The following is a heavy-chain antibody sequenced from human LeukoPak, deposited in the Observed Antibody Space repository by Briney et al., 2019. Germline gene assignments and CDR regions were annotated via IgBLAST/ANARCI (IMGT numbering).Heavy chain of an antibody. Sequence: PGGSLRLSCAASGFTFSSYAMSWVRQAPGKGLEWVSAISGSGGSTYYADSVKGRFTISRDNSKNTLYLQMNSLRDEDTAVYYCAKVRGEYCSSTSCYAFDIWGQGTMVTVSS. D-gene: IGHD2-2*01. CDR1: GFTFSSYA. CDR2: ISGSGGST. CDR3: AKVRGEYCSSTSCYAFDI. J-gene: IGHJ3*02. V-gene: IGHV3-23*01.